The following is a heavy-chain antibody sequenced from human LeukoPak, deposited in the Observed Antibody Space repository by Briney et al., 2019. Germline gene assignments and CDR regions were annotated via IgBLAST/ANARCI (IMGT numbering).Heavy chain of an antibody. CDR3: AKGSVAGRYYYYGMDV. J-gene: IGHJ6*02. D-gene: IGHD6-19*01. Sequence: QSGGSLRLSCSASGFTFSISAMHWVRQAPGKGLEWVSAISGSGGSTYYADSVKGRFTISRDNSKNTLYLQMNSLRAEDTAVYYCAKGSVAGRYYYYGMDVWGQGTTVTVSS. CDR1: GFTFSISA. V-gene: IGHV3-23*01. CDR2: ISGSGGST.